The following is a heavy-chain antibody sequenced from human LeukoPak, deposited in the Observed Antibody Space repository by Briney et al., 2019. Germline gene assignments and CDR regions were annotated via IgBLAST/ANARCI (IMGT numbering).Heavy chain of an antibody. D-gene: IGHD2-2*01. V-gene: IGHV4-30-4*08. Sequence: SQTLSLTCTVSGGSISSGDYYWSWIRQPPGKGLEWIGYIYYSGSTYYNPSLKSRVTISVDTSKNQFSLKLSSVTTADTAVYYCAAGSTKDAFDIWGQGTMVTVSS. CDR3: AAGSTKDAFDI. CDR1: GGSISSGDYY. J-gene: IGHJ3*02. CDR2: IYYSGST.